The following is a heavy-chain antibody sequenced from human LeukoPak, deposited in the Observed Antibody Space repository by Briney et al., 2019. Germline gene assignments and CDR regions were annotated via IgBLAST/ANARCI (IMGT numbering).Heavy chain of an antibody. V-gene: IGHV5-51*01. CDR3: AIRPGSGWYYAGNAFDI. D-gene: IGHD6-19*01. CDR1: GYSFTSHW. J-gene: IGHJ3*02. CDR2: IYPGDSDT. Sequence: GESLKISCKDSGYSFTSHWIAWVRQLPGRGLEWMGIIYPGDSDTRYSPSFQGQVTISADKSISTAYLQWSSLKASDTAMYYCAIRPGSGWYYAGNAFDIWGQGTMVTVSS.